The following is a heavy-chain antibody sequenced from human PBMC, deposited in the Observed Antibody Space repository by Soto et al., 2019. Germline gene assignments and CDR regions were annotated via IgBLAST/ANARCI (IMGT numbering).Heavy chain of an antibody. CDR3: ARLEGLATISYYFDF. D-gene: IGHD3-9*01. V-gene: IGHV4-39*01. J-gene: IGHJ4*02. Sequence: SETMSLTCSVSGDHINSDKCYWGWIRQPPGKGLEWIGSIYYRGNTYYNPSLQTRVTISLDKSKSQFSLKLNSVTAADSAVYFCARLEGLATISYYFDFWGQGALVTVSS. CDR1: GDHINSDKCY. CDR2: IYYRGNT.